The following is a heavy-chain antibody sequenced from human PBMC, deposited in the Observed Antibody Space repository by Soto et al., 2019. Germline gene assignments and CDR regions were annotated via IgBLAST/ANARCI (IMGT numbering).Heavy chain of an antibody. V-gene: IGHV4-39*01. D-gene: IGHD6-19*01. CDR2: IYYSGST. CDR1: GGSISSSSYY. Sequence: SETLSLTCTVSGGSISSSSYYWGWIRQPPGKGLEWIGSIYYSGSTYYNPSLKSRVTISVDTSKNQFSLKLSSVTAADTAVYYCARHTAAVAGTTFDYWGQGTLVTVSS. J-gene: IGHJ4*02. CDR3: ARHTAAVAGTTFDY.